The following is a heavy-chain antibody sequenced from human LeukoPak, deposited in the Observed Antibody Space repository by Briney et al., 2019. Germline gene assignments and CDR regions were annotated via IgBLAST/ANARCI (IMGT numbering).Heavy chain of an antibody. CDR2: INSDGSST. CDR3: ARAPYNWRVNVAFDI. CDR1: GFTFSSYW. V-gene: IGHV3-74*01. D-gene: IGHD1-20*01. Sequence: GGSLRLSCAASGFTFSSYWMHWVRQAPGKGLVWVSRINSDGSSTSYADSVKGRFTIARDNAKNTLYLQMNSLRAEDTAVYYCARAPYNWRVNVAFDIWGKGTMVTVSS. J-gene: IGHJ3*02.